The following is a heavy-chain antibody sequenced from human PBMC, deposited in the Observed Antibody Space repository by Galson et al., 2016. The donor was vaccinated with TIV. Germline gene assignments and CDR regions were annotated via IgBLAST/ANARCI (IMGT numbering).Heavy chain of an antibody. CDR3: ARGIYDLRVLDSLLYRPAQIDC. Sequence: SVKVSCKASGHTFSDYYIHWVRQAPGQGLEWMGWINPNNGVTKYAQIFQGRVTMTRDRSVSTAYMELSRLRSDDTAVYYCARGIYDLRVLDSLLYRPAQIDCWGQGTLVTVSS. CDR1: GHTFSDYY. D-gene: IGHD3-3*01. CDR2: INPNNGVT. J-gene: IGHJ1*01. V-gene: IGHV1-2*02.